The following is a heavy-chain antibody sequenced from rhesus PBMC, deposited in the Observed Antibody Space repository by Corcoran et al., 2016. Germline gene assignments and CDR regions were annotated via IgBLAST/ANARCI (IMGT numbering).Heavy chain of an antibody. CDR2: MINGGVST. J-gene: IGHJ5-2*02. CDR1: GFTFSDYY. CDR3: ARDAISLDV. V-gene: IGHV3-59*01. Sequence: EVQLVESGGGLAKPGGSLRLSCAASGFTFSDYYMHWVRQASGKGRGWVARMINGGVSTWSSDSGKGGFTISRENAKNTLYLQMDSLRVEDTAVYYCARDAISLDVWGRGALVTVSS.